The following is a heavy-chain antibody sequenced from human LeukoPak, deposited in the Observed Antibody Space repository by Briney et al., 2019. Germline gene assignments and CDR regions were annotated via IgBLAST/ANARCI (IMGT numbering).Heavy chain of an antibody. CDR1: GVAFSSYA. CDR2: ISSGGGRT. J-gene: IGHJ5*02. CDR3: AKAPNYYGSGSYYNNWFDP. Sequence: GGSLRLSCAASGVAFSSYAIRWVRQAPGKGLEWVSSISSGGGRTYYADSVKGRFTISRDNSKNTLYLQMDSLRAEDTAVYYCAKAPNYYGSGSYYNNWFDPWGQGTLVTVSS. D-gene: IGHD3-10*01. V-gene: IGHV3-23*01.